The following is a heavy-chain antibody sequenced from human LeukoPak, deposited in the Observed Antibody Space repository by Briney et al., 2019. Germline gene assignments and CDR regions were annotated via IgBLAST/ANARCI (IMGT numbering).Heavy chain of an antibody. CDR1: GFTFSDYY. CDR2: ISSSGSTI. Sequence: GGSLRLSCAASGFTFSDYYMSWIRQAPGKGLEWVSYISSSGSTIYYADSVKGRFTISRDNAKNSPYLQMNSLRAEDTAVYYCAKVGAYYDSSGYYYFDYWGQGTLVTVSS. D-gene: IGHD3-22*01. J-gene: IGHJ4*02. CDR3: AKVGAYYDSSGYYYFDY. V-gene: IGHV3-11*01.